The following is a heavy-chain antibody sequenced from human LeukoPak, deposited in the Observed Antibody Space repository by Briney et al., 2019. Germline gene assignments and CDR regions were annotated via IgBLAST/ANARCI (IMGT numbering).Heavy chain of an antibody. Sequence: GESLKISCKDSGYSFSRYWIAWVRQMPGKGLEWMGIIYPGDSDTRYSPSFQGQVTISADKSISTAYLQWSSLKASDTAMYYCARGKFVDFDYWGQGTLVTVSS. J-gene: IGHJ4*02. CDR1: GYSFSRYW. CDR3: ARGKFVDFDY. V-gene: IGHV5-51*01. D-gene: IGHD2-21*01. CDR2: IYPGDSDT.